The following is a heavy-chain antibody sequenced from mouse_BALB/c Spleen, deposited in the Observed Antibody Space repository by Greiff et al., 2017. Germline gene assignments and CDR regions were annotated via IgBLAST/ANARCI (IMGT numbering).Heavy chain of an antibody. CDR1: GFTFSSYT. CDR2: ISNGGGST. J-gene: IGHJ4*01. V-gene: IGHV5-12-2*01. CDR3: ARDGCPHYYAMDY. Sequence: EVQGVESGGGLVQPGGSLKLSCAASGFTFSSYTMSWVRQTPEKRLEWVAYISNGGGSTYYPDTVKGRSTISRDNAKNTLYLQMSSLKSEDTAMYYCARDGCPHYYAMDYWGQGTSVTVSS. D-gene: IGHD2-3*01.